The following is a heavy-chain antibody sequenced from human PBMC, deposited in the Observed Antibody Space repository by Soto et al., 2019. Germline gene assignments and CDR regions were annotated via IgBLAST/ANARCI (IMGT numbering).Heavy chain of an antibody. V-gene: IGHV4-30-4*01. CDR2: IYNSGRT. Sequence: PSETLSLTCTVSGGSMSSGDYYWSWIRQPPGKGLEWIGYIYNSGRTYHNPSLKSRVTMSVDTSKNQFSLNLSSVSAADTAVYYCAAFLGAYWYFDLWGRGTPVTVS. D-gene: IGHD1-26*01. J-gene: IGHJ2*01. CDR1: GGSMSSGDYY. CDR3: AAFLGAYWYFDL.